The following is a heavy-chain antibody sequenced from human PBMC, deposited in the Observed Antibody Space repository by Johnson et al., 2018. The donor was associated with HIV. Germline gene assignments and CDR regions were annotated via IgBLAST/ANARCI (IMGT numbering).Heavy chain of an antibody. D-gene: IGHD1-26*01. J-gene: IGHJ3*02. V-gene: IGHV3-43D*03. CDR3: ARDPSPIVGATYAFDI. CDR1: GFTFDDYA. CDR2: INWDGDST. Sequence: LLVESGGGLVQPGRSLRLSCAASGFTFDDYAMHWVRQAPGKGLEWVSLINWDGDSTYYADSVKGRFTISRDNSKNSLYLQMNSLRPEDTGLYYCARDPSPIVGATYAFDIWGQGTMVTVSS.